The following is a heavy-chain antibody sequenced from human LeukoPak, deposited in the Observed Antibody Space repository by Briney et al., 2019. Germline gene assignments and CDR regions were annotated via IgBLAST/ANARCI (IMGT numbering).Heavy chain of an antibody. CDR2: VYYSGST. D-gene: IGHD2-15*01. V-gene: IGHV4-39*01. CDR1: GGSISSNSYY. J-gene: IGHJ4*02. Sequence: SETLSLTCTVSGGSISSNSYYWGWIRQPPGKGLEWIGSVYYSGSTYHNPPLKSRVTISVDTSKDQFSLKLSSVTAADTAVYYCARCGRGGRFYFDYWGQGTLVTVSS. CDR3: ARCGRGGRFYFDY.